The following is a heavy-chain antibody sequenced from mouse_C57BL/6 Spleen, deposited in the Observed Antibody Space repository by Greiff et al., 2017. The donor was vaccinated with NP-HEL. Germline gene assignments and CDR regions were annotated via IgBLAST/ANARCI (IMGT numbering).Heavy chain of an antibody. CDR1: GYTFTSYW. CDR3: ARSSSGSSFDY. Sequence: VQLQQPGAELVKPGASVKLSCKASGYTFTSYWMQWVKQRPGQGLEWIGEIDPSDSYTNYNQKFKGKATLTVDTSSSTAYMQLSSLTSEDSAVYYCARSSSGSSFDYWGQGTTLTVSS. CDR2: IDPSDSYT. J-gene: IGHJ2*01. V-gene: IGHV1-50*01. D-gene: IGHD3-2*02.